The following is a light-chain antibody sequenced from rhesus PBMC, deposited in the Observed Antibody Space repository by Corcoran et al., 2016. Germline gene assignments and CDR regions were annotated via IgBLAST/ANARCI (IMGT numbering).Light chain of an antibody. CDR1: ENVNNY. CDR2: KAS. J-gene: IGKJ3*01. V-gene: IGKV1-74*01. CDR3: QHGYGTPFT. Sequence: DIQMTQSPSSLSASVGDRVTITCRASENVNNYLNGYQQKQGKAPKLLIYKASTLQRGVPSRLSGSGIGTDYTFTISCLQPEDVATYYCQHGYGTPFTFGPGTKLDIK.